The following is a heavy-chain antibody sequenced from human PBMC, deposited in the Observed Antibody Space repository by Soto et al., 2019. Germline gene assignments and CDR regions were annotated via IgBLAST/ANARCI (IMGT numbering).Heavy chain of an antibody. J-gene: IGHJ4*02. CDR2: ISGSGGST. Sequence: EVQLLESGGGLVQPGGSLRLSCAASGFTFSSYAMSWVRQAPGKGLAWVSAISGSGGSTYYADSVKGRFTISRDNSKYTLYLQMNSLRAEDTAVYYCAKDELPAKMTTVTAPDYWGQGTLVTVSS. CDR3: AKDELPAKMTTVTAPDY. D-gene: IGHD4-17*01. CDR1: GFTFSSYA. V-gene: IGHV3-23*01.